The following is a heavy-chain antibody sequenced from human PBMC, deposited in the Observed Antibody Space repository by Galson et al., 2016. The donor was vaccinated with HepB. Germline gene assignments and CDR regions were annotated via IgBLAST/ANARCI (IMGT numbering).Heavy chain of an antibody. Sequence: LRLSCAASEFTFSSYVMSWVRQAPGKGLEWVSTICSSCGDIDYADSVQGRFTISRDNSKNTLSLQMNSLRAEDTATYYCAIDPSHWIENPFALWGQGTLVTVSS. V-gene: IGHV3-23*01. D-gene: IGHD2-2*03. J-gene: IGHJ4*02. CDR2: ICSSCGDI. CDR1: EFTFSSYV. CDR3: AIDPSHWIENPFAL.